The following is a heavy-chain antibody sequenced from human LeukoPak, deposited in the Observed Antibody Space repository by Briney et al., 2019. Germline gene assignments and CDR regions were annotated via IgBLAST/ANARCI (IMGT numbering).Heavy chain of an antibody. CDR3: ARLQATVTIHAYFDY. D-gene: IGHD4-17*01. J-gene: IGHJ4*01. CDR1: GYTFTSYY. V-gene: IGHV1-46*01. CDR2: INPSGGST. Sequence: ASVKVSCKASGYTFTSYYMHWVRQAPGQGLEWMGIINPSGGSTSYAQKFQGRVTMTRDTSTSTVYMELSSLRSEDTAVYYCARLQATVTIHAYFDYWGQGTLVTVSS.